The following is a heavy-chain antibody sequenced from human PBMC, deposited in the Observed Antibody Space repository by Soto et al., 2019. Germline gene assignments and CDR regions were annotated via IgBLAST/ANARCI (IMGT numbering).Heavy chain of an antibody. D-gene: IGHD3-3*01. CDR1: GLNFDDFA. CDR2: ITWNSRIL. V-gene: IGHV3-9*01. J-gene: IGHJ4*02. CDR3: AKGRYDFWSPYYFDS. Sequence: EVQLVESGGRLVQPGRSLRLSCVGTGLNFDDFAMHWVRQAPGKGLEWVSGITWNSRILAYADSVKGRFTISRDNARNSLYLQMDSLRDEDTALYDCAKGRYDFWSPYYFDSWGQGTLVTVSS.